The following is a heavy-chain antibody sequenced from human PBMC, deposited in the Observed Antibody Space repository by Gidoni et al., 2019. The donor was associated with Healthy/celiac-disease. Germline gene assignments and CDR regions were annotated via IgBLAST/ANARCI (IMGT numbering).Heavy chain of an antibody. V-gene: IGHV4-39*01. J-gene: IGHJ6*03. CDR1: GGSISSSSYY. CDR2: IYYSGST. D-gene: IGHD3-9*01. CDR3: ARHLKASPTLLYYYYYMDV. Sequence: QLQLQESGPGLVKPSETLSLTCTVSGGSISSSSYYWGWIRQPPGKGLEWIGSIYYSGSTSYNPSLKSRVTISVDTSKNQFSLKLSSVTAADTAVYYCARHLKASPTLLYYYYYMDVWGKGTTVTVSS.